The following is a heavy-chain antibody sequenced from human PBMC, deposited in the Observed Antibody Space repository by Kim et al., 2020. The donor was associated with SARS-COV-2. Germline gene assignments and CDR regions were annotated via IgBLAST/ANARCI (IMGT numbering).Heavy chain of an antibody. CDR1: GFTFGDYA. V-gene: IGHV3-49*03. D-gene: IGHD5-18*01. CDR2: IRSKAYGGTT. Sequence: GGSLRLSCTASGFTFGDYAMSWFRQAPGKGLEWVGFIRSKAYGGTTEYAASVKGRFTISRDDSKSIAYLQMNSLKTEDTAVYYCTRDLRGYSYGYDYYYYYMDVWGKGTTVTVSS. CDR3: TRDLRGYSYGYDYYYYYMDV. J-gene: IGHJ6*03.